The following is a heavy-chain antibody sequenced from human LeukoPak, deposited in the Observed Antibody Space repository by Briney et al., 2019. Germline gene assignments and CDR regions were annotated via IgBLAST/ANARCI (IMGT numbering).Heavy chain of an antibody. CDR2: IYYSGST. D-gene: IGHD1-26*01. CDR3: ARHTVGAPDY. J-gene: IGHJ4*02. Sequence: PSETLSLTCTVSGGSISSYYWSWIRQPPGKGLEWIGYIYYSGSTNYNPSLKSRVTISVDTSKNQFSLKLSSVTAAGTAVYYCARHTVGAPDYWGQGTLVTVSS. V-gene: IGHV4-59*08. CDR1: GGSISSYY.